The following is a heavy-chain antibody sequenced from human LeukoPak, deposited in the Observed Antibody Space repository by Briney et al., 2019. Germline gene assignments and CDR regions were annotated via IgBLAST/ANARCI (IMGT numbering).Heavy chain of an antibody. Sequence: GGSLRLSCAASGFTFSSYSMNWVRQAPGKGLEWVSSISSSSSYIYYADSVKGRFTISRDNAKNSLYLQMNSLRAEDTAVYYCARGGDDGDYGHWFDPWGQGTVVTVSS. CDR1: GFTFSSYS. J-gene: IGHJ5*02. CDR2: ISSSSSYI. D-gene: IGHD4-17*01. V-gene: IGHV3-21*01. CDR3: ARGGDDGDYGHWFDP.